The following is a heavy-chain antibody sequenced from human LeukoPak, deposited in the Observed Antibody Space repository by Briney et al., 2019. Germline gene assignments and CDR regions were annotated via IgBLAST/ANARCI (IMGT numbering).Heavy chain of an antibody. CDR3: ARDDYYYGLGV. CDR1: GYTFTGYY. V-gene: IGHV1-2*02. J-gene: IGHJ6*02. CDR2: INPNSRDT. Sequence: ASVKVSCKASGYTFTGYYIHWVRQAPGQGHEWMGWINPNSRDTDYAQRFQGRVTMTRDTSISTAYMELNRLRSDDTAVYYCARDDYYYGLGVWGQGTTVTVSS.